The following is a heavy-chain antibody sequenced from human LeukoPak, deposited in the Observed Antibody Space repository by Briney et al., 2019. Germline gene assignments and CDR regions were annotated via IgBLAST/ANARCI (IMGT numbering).Heavy chain of an antibody. J-gene: IGHJ4*02. CDR2: ISSSSSYI. V-gene: IGHV3-21*01. CDR1: GFTFSSYS. CDR3: AREPRYYYDSSVFL. Sequence: GGSLRLSCAASGFTFSSYSMIWVRQAPGKGLEWVSSISSSSSYIYYADSVKGRFTISRDNAKNSLYLQMNSLRAEDTAVYYCAREPRYYYDSSVFLWGQGTLVTVSS. D-gene: IGHD3-22*01.